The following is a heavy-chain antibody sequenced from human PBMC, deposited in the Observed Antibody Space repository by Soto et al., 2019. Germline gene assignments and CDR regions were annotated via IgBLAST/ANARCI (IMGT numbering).Heavy chain of an antibody. D-gene: IGHD3-16*02. CDR3: ARLDHYDYVWGSYQTTFDY. Sequence: QLQLQESGPGLVKPSETLSLTCTVSGGSISSSSYYWGWIRQPPGKGLEWIGSIYYSGSTYYNPSLKSRVTISVDTSKNHFSLKLSSVTATDTAVYYCARLDHYDYVWGSYQTTFDYWGQGTLVTVSS. V-gene: IGHV4-39*01. CDR1: GGSISSSSYY. CDR2: IYYSGST. J-gene: IGHJ4*02.